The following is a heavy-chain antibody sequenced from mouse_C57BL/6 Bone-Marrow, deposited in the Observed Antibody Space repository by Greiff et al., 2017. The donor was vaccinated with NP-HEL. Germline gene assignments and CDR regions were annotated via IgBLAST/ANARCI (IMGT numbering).Heavy chain of an antibody. Sequence: EVQLQQSGPELVKPGASVKISCKASGYTFTDYYMNWVKQSHGKSLEWIGDINPNNGGTSYNQKFKGKATLTVDKSSSTAYMELRSLTSEDSAVYYCATAYSIDYWGQGTTLTVSS. CDR2: INPNNGGT. CDR1: GYTFTDYY. D-gene: IGHD2-10*01. CDR3: ATAYSIDY. V-gene: IGHV1-26*01. J-gene: IGHJ2*01.